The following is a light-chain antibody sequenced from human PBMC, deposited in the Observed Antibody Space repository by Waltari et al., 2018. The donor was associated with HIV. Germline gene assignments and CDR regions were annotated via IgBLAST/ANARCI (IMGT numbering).Light chain of an antibody. CDR1: ELGDKY. CDR2: QDN. Sequence: YEVTQPPSVAVSPGQTASITCSGYELGDKYTCWYQQRPGQSPLLIIYQDNKRPSGRPERFSASNSGHTATLTISGTLPMDEADYYCQAWGTSTSGVFGRGTKLTVL. CDR3: QAWGTSTSGV. V-gene: IGLV3-1*01. J-gene: IGLJ2*01.